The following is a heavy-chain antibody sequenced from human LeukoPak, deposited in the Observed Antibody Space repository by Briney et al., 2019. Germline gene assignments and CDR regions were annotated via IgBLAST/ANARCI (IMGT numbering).Heavy chain of an antibody. J-gene: IGHJ4*02. Sequence: VASVKVSCKASGYTFTSYDINWVRHATGQGLEWMGWMNPNSGNTGYAQKFQGRVTMTRNTSISTAYMELSSLRSEDTAVYYCASGRYQLLGFDYWGQGTLVTVSS. D-gene: IGHD2-2*01. CDR1: GYTFTSYD. CDR2: MNPNSGNT. V-gene: IGHV1-8*01. CDR3: ASGRYQLLGFDY.